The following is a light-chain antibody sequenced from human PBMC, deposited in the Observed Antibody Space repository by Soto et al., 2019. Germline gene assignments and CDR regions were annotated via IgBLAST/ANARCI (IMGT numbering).Light chain of an antibody. CDR3: QSYDSCLSVSYV. V-gene: IGLV2-14*01. Sequence: ALTQPASVSGSPGQSITISCTGTSSDVGGYDYVSWYQLHPGKAPKLMVFEVSNRPSGVSYRFSGSKSGTSASLAITGLQAEDEADYYCQSYDSCLSVSYVFGTGTKLTVL. CDR1: SSDVGGYDY. J-gene: IGLJ1*01. CDR2: EVS.